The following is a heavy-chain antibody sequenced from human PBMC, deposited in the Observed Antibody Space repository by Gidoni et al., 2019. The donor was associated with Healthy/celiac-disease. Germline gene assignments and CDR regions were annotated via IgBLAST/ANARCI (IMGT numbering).Heavy chain of an antibody. J-gene: IGHJ4*02. CDR1: GCTLRSHE. Sequence: EVQLVEAGGGLVRRGGTLRRCWAASGCTLRSHELNWVRQAPVKGLEWVAYISSSGSTIYYAASVKGRFTISLDNATNSLYLQMHSLRAEYTAVYYCSRDGRVYCSGGSCSDFDYWGQGTLVTVSS. V-gene: IGHV3-48*03. D-gene: IGHD2-15*01. CDR2: ISSSGSTI. CDR3: SRDGRVYCSGGSCSDFDY.